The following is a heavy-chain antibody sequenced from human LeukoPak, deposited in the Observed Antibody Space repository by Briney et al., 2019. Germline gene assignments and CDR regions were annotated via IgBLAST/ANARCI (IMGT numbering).Heavy chain of an antibody. J-gene: IGHJ4*02. CDR1: GGSISSYY. Sequence: KASQTLSLTCTVSGGSISSYYWSWIRQPPGKGLEWIGEINHSGSTNYNPSLKSRVTISVDTSKNQFSLKLSSVTAADTAVYYCASLYYYGSGSYPDYWGQGTLVTVSS. CDR3: ASLYYYGSGSYPDY. CDR2: INHSGST. V-gene: IGHV4-34*01. D-gene: IGHD3-10*01.